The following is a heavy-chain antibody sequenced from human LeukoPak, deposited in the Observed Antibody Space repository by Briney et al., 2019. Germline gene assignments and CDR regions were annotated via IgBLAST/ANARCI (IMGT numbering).Heavy chain of an antibody. CDR3: ARGRDGYSYY. Sequence: PSETLSLTCTVSGGSIRSYFWTWIRQPPGKGLEWIGYIYYSGGTNYNPSLKSRVTISVDTSKNQFSLKLSSVTAADTAVYYCARGRDGYSYYWGQGTLVTVSS. J-gene: IGHJ4*02. D-gene: IGHD5-24*01. V-gene: IGHV4-59*13. CDR2: IYYSGGT. CDR1: GGSIRSYF.